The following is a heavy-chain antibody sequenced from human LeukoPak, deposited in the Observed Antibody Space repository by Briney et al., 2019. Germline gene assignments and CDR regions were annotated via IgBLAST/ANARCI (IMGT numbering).Heavy chain of an antibody. D-gene: IGHD6-19*01. Sequence: SETLSLTCAVYGGSFSGYYWSWIRQPAGKGLEWIGRIYTSGSTNYNPSLKSRVTMSVDTSKNQFSLKLSSVTAADTAVYYCARVRSGWYIYFDYWGQGTLVTVSS. J-gene: IGHJ4*02. CDR2: IYTSGST. CDR1: GGSFSGYY. CDR3: ARVRSGWYIYFDY. V-gene: IGHV4-59*10.